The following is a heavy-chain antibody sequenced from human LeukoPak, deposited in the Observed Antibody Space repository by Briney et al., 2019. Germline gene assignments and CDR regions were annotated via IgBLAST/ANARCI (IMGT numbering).Heavy chain of an antibody. CDR2: IYYTGST. J-gene: IGHJ5*02. CDR3: TRHIPLSMVDP. D-gene: IGHD2/OR15-2a*01. Sequence: SETLSLTCTVSGGSISSSSYYWGWIRQPPGKGLEWIGSIYYTGSTYYNPSLDSRVTISLDTSKDQFSLKLSAVTAADTAIYYCTRHIPLSMVDPWGQGTLVTVSS. V-gene: IGHV4-39*07. CDR1: GGSISSSSYY.